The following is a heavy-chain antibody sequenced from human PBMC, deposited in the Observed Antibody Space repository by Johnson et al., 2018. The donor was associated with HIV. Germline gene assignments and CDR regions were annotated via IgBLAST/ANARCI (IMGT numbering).Heavy chain of an antibody. CDR2: ISYDGSNK. J-gene: IGHJ3*02. V-gene: IGHV3-30-3*01. CDR1: GFTFSSYA. Sequence: QVQLVESGGGVVQPGKSLRLSCAASGFTFSSYAMHWVRQAPGKGLECVAVISYDGSNKYYADSVKGRFTISRDNAKNSLYLQMNSLRAEDTALYYCARALYFYDSTSPLESEAFDIWGQGTMVTVSS. D-gene: IGHD3-22*01. CDR3: ARALYFYDSTSPLESEAFDI.